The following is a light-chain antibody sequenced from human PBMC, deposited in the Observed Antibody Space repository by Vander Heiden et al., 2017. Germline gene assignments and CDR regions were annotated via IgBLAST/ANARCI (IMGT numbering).Light chain of an antibody. Sequence: SALAQPPSASGSPGQSVAISGTASSSDVGGYEYVSWYQQHPGKAPRLIIYDVTKRSSGVPDRFSGSKSGNTASLTVSGLQAEDEPDYYCSSYAGNNNKVFGTGTKVTVL. CDR1: SSDVGGYEY. CDR2: DVT. J-gene: IGLJ1*01. CDR3: SSYAGNNNKV. V-gene: IGLV2-8*01.